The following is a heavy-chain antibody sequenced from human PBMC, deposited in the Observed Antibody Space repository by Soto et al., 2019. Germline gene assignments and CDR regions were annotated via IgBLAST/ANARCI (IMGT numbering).Heavy chain of an antibody. CDR2: IKTDASEK. D-gene: IGHD3-10*01. Sequence: EEQLVASGGGLVQPGGSLRLSCAASGFTFSSYWMSWVRQAPGKGLEWLATIKTDASEKKYVDSVKGQFTVSRDNAKNSLSLQMDSLRAEDTAVYDTARYSGYGSASSVNASLDCWGRGTLVTVSS. V-gene: IGHV3-7*01. CDR1: GFTFSSYW. J-gene: IGHJ4*01. CDR3: ARYSGYGSASSVNASLDC.